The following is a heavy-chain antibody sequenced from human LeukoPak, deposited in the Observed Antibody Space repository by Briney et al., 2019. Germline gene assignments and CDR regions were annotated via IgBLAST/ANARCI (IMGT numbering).Heavy chain of an antibody. CDR3: ARHDPSIVVADY. D-gene: IGHD2-2*01. CDR1: GGSFSGYY. Sequence: PSETLSLTCAVSGGSFSGYYWSWIRQPPGKGLEWIGEINHSGSTNYNPSLKSRVTISVDTSKNQFSLKLSSVTAADTAVYYCARHDPSIVVADYWGQGTLVTVSS. CDR2: INHSGST. J-gene: IGHJ4*02. V-gene: IGHV4-34*01.